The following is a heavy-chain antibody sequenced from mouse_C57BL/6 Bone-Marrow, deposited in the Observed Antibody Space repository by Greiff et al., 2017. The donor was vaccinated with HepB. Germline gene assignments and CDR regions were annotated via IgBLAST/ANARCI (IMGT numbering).Heavy chain of an antibody. CDR1: GFTFSSYT. V-gene: IGHV5-9*01. CDR3: ARHEGYWGLRRGGFAY. CDR2: ISGGGGNT. D-gene: IGHD2-4*01. J-gene: IGHJ3*01. Sequence: EVQRVESGGGLVKPGGSLKLSCAASGFTFSSYTMSWVRQTPEKRLEWVATISGGGGNTYYPDSVKGRFTISRDNAKNTLYLQMSSLRSEDTALYYCARHEGYWGLRRGGFAYWGQGTLVTVSA.